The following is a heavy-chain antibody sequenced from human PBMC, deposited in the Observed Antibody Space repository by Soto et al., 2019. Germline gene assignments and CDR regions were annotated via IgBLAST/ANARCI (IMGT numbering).Heavy chain of an antibody. D-gene: IGHD3-3*01. V-gene: IGHV4-59*01. CDR2: LYYTGST. CDR1: GGSISDFY. Sequence: ETLSLTSNVSGGSISDFYWSWIRQSPGKRLEWIGYLYYTGSTNYNPALKSRVTISLDTSKNQFSLKVRSVTAADTAVYYCARGGGYDFRSSQAPPIDVWGQGTTVTVSS. CDR3: ARGGGYDFRSSQAPPIDV. J-gene: IGHJ6*02.